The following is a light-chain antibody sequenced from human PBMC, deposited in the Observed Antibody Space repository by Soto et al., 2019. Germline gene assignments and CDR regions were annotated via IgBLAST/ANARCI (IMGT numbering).Light chain of an antibody. V-gene: IGKV3-11*01. CDR3: QQRSNWPS. CDR2: DAS. Sequence: EIVMSQSPLSLSVTPGEPASFSCRSSHSLLYSNAYNYLAWYQQKPGQPPRLLIYDASYRATDIPARFSGSGSGTDFTLTINSLESEDFAIYHCQQRSNWPSFGQGTRLEIK. J-gene: IGKJ5*01. CDR1: HSLLYSNAYNY.